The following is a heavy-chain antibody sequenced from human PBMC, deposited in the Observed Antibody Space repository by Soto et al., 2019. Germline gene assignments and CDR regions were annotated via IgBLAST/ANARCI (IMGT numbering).Heavy chain of an antibody. J-gene: IGHJ5*02. V-gene: IGHV4-31*03. CDR2: NYYSGST. CDR3: ERVLLGYRNAIATNGLEP. D-gene: IGHD5-18*01. Sequence: QVQLQESGPGLVKPSQPLSLTCTVSVGSISSGGYYWSWIRQHQGKGLEWSGYNYYSGSTYYNPSLRGRVTNSVDPSKKQFYLKLSSVTAADTDEYSWERVLLGYRNAIATNGLEPLGQGTLVTVS. CDR1: VGSISSGGYY.